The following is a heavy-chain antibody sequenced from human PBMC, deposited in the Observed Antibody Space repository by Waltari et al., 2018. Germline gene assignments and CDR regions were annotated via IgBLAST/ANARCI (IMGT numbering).Heavy chain of an antibody. CDR2: ISSSRSTI. J-gene: IGHJ4*02. CDR3: ASDRGYYLFDF. CDR1: GFTFSTYS. V-gene: IGHV3-48*01. Sequence: EVQLVESGGGLVQPGGSLRLSGAASGFTFSTYSMTGVRQAPGKGLELVSYISSSRSTIYYADSVKCRFTISRDNAKYSLYLQMNSLRAEDTAVYYCASDRGYYLFDFWGQGTLVTVSS. D-gene: IGHD3-22*01.